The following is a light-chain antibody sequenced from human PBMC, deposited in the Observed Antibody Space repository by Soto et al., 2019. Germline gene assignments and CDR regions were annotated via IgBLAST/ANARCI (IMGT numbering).Light chain of an antibody. CDR2: SNN. Sequence: QSVLTQPPSASGTPGQRVTISCSGSSSNIGSNTVSWYQHLPGTAPKLPIYSNNQRPSGVPDRFSGSKSGTSASLAISGLQSEDEADYYCAAWDASLNGYVFGTGTKLTVL. CDR1: SSNIGSNT. J-gene: IGLJ1*01. CDR3: AAWDASLNGYV. V-gene: IGLV1-44*01.